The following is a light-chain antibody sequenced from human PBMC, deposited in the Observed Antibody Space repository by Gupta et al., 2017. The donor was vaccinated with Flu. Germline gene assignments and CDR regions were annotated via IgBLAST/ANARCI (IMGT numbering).Light chain of an antibody. CDR2: KAS. J-gene: IGKJ5*01. V-gene: IGKV1-5*03. CDR3: QEYNTYSIT. CDR1: HSISIW. Sequence: DVQMTQSPSTLSASVGDRVTITSRASHSISIWLAWYQQKPGKAPKLLISKASTLESGVPSRFSGSGSGTEFTLTISRLQPEDFATYYCQEYNTYSITFGQGTRLDIK.